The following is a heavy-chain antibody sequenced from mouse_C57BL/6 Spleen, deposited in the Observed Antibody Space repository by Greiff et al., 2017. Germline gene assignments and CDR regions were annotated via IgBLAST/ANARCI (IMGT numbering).Heavy chain of an antibody. V-gene: IGHV5-9*01. J-gene: IGHJ2*01. D-gene: IGHD4-1*01. CDR1: GFTFSSYT. CDR3: ARNWALDY. CDR2: ISGGGGNP. Sequence: EVMLVESGGGLVKPGGSLKLSCAASGFTFSSYTMTWVRQTPEKRLEWVATISGGGGNPYYPDSVKGRFTISRDNAKNTLYLQVSSLSSEDTALYYCARNWALDYWGQGTTLTVSS.